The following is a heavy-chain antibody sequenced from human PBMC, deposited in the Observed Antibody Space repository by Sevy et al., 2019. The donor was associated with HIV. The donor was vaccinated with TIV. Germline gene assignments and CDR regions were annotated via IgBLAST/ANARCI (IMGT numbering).Heavy chain of an antibody. CDR3: HAPSQGS. V-gene: IGHV3-74*01. CDR2: VRNDGTAT. CDR1: GFSFSSYW. Sequence: GGSLRLSCAASGFSFSSYWMHWVHQAPGKGLVWVAYVRNDGTATTYADSVQGRFTISRDNAKNTLYLQMNSLRVEDTATYYCHAPSQGSWGQGTLVTVSS. J-gene: IGHJ4*02.